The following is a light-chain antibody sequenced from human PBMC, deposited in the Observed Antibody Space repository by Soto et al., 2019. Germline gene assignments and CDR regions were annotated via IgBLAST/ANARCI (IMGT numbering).Light chain of an antibody. CDR1: QSVSSSY. CDR2: GAS. CDR3: QQYGSSPFT. Sequence: EIVLTQSPGTLSLSPGERATLSCRASQSVSSSYLAWYQQKPGQTPRLLFYGASSRATGIPDRFSGSGSGTDFTLPISRLEPDDFAVYYCQQYGSSPFTFGPGTKVDIK. J-gene: IGKJ3*01. V-gene: IGKV3-20*01.